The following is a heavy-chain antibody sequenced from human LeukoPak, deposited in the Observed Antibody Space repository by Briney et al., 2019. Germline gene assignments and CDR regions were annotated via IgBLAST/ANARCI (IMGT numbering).Heavy chain of an antibody. CDR1: GFTFSSYG. J-gene: IGHJ6*02. D-gene: IGHD3-10*01. V-gene: IGHV3-30*18. CDR3: AKALLLWFGESRGMDV. CDR2: ISYDGSNK. Sequence: GGSLRLSCAASGFTFSSYGMHWVRQAPGKGLEWVAVISYDGSNKYYADSVKGRFTISRDNSKNTLYLQMNSLRAEDTAVYYCAKALLLWFGESRGMDVWGQGTTVTVSS.